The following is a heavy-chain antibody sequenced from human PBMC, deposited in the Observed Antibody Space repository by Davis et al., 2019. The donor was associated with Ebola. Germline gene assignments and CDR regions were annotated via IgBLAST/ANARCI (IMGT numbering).Heavy chain of an antibody. V-gene: IGHV1-46*01. CDR3: AREGRLGTVTTEGYYFDY. D-gene: IGHD4-17*01. CDR1: GYTFTSYY. Sequence: ASVKVSCKASGYTFTSYYMHWVRQAPGQGLEWMGIINPSGGSTSYAQKFQGRVTMTRDTSTSTVYMELSSLRSEDTAVYYCAREGRLGTVTTEGYYFDYWGQGTLVTVSS. J-gene: IGHJ4*02. CDR2: INPSGGST.